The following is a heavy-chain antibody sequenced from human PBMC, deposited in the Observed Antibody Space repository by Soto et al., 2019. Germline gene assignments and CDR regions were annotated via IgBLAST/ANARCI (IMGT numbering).Heavy chain of an antibody. V-gene: IGHV1-69*06. CDR1: GGTFSTYA. D-gene: IGHD3-22*01. Sequence: SVKVSCKASGGTFSTYAIGWVRQAPGQGLEWMGGIIPIFGTTNYAQKFQGTVTITADKSTSAAYMELSSLRSEDTAVYYCARSPDSSGFYYAAFDIWGQGTMVTVSS. CDR2: IIPIFGTT. CDR3: ARSPDSSGFYYAAFDI. J-gene: IGHJ3*02.